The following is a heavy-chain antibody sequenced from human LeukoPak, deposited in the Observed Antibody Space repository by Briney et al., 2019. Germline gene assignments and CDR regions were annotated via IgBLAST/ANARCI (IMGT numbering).Heavy chain of an antibody. V-gene: IGHV3-48*03. CDR1: GFTFSSYE. CDR3: AREDLPASGPFDY. CDR2: ISSSGTTI. D-gene: IGHD2-2*01. Sequence: GGSLRLSCAVSGFTFSSYEMNWVRQAPGKGLEWVSYISSSGTTIHYENSVKGRFTISRDNAKNSLFLQMNSLRVEDSAIYYCAREDLPASGPFDYWGQGTLVTVSS. J-gene: IGHJ4*02.